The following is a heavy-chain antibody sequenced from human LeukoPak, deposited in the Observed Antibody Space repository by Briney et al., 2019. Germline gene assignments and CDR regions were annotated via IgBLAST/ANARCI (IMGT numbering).Heavy chain of an antibody. CDR3: ARGNGYFDSLNYYYYGMDV. J-gene: IGHJ6*02. Sequence: LSLTCAVYGGSFSGYYWSWIRRPPGKGLEWVGRTRNKANSYTTEYAASVKGRFTISRDDSKNSLYLQMNSLKTEDTAVYYCARGNGYFDSLNYYYYGMDVWGQGTTVTVSS. D-gene: IGHD3-9*01. V-gene: IGHV3-72*01. CDR2: TRNKANSYTT. CDR1: GGSFSGYY.